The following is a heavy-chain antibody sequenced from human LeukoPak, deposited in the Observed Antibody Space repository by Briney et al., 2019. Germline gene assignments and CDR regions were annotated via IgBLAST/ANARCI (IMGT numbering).Heavy chain of an antibody. J-gene: IGHJ6*02. Sequence: SETLSLTCTVSGGSISSSSYYWGWIRQPPGKGLEWIGSIYYSGSTYYNPSLKSRVTISVDTSKNQFSLKLSSVTAADTAVYYCARQEATVTTSSMLYYYGMDVWGQGTTVTVSS. CDR3: ARQEATVTTSSMLYYYGMDV. D-gene: IGHD4-17*01. CDR2: IYYSGST. V-gene: IGHV4-39*01. CDR1: GGSISSSSYY.